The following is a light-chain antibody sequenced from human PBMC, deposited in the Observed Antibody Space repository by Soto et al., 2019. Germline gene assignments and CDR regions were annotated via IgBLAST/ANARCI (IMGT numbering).Light chain of an antibody. Sequence: ETVLTQSPGTLSLSPGERATLSCRASQSVSSSYLAWYQQTPGQAPRLLIYGASSRATGIPDRFSGSGSGTDFTLTISRLEPEDFAVYYCQQYGSSPPWWTFGQGTKVEIK. J-gene: IGKJ1*01. V-gene: IGKV3-20*01. CDR2: GAS. CDR1: QSVSSSY. CDR3: QQYGSSPPWWT.